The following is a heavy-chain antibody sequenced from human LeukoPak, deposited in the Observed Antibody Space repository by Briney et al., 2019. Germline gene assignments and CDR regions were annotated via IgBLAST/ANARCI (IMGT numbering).Heavy chain of an antibody. D-gene: IGHD1-26*01. Sequence: SETLSLTCTVSGGSLTSSSYYWSWIRQPAGKGLEWIGRLYTSGSTNYNPSLKSRVTISVDASTNQLSLKLSSVTAADTAVYYCARERWELPYYNYYMDVWGKGTTVTISS. CDR1: GGSLTSSSYY. V-gene: IGHV4-61*02. J-gene: IGHJ6*03. CDR3: ARERWELPYYNYYMDV. CDR2: LYTSGST.